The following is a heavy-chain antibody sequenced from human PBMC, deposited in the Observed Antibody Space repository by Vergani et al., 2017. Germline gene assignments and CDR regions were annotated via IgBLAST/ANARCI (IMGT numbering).Heavy chain of an antibody. Sequence: QVQLQESGPGLVKPSETLSLTCTVSGGSISSYYWSWIRQPPGKGLEWIGYIYYSGSTNYNPSLKSRVTISVDTSKNQFSLKLSSVTAADTAVYYCARFNPGSGRYXFDYWGQGTLVTVSS. D-gene: IGHD3-10*01. CDR1: GGSISSYY. CDR2: IYYSGST. J-gene: IGHJ4*02. V-gene: IGHV4-59*01. CDR3: ARFNPGSGRYXFDY.